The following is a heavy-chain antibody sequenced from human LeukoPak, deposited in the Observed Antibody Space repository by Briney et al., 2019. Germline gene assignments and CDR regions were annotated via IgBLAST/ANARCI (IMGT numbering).Heavy chain of an antibody. CDR2: ISPTGSTT. CDR3: AKDSGYDDEFDY. V-gene: IGHV3-74*01. J-gene: IGHJ4*02. D-gene: IGHD5-12*01. CDR1: GFSFSGHW. Sequence: GGSLRLSCTASGFSFSGHWMHWARQLPGKGLVWVSRISPTGSTTSYADSVKGRFTVSRDNAKNTLYLQVNNLRAEDTAVYYCAKDSGYDDEFDYWGQGTLVTVSS.